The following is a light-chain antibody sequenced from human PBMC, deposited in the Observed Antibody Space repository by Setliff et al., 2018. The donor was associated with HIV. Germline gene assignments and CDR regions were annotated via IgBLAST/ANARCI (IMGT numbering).Light chain of an antibody. CDR3: ATWDSSLNGLV. Sequence: QSVLTQPPSVSAAPRQKVTISRSGSTSNIGNHYVSWYQQLPGTAPKLLIYDNNKRPSGIPDRFSGSKSDTSATLGITGLQTWDEAHYYCATWDSSLNGLVFGGGTKVTVL. CDR2: DNN. V-gene: IGLV1-51*01. J-gene: IGLJ2*01. CDR1: TSNIGNHY.